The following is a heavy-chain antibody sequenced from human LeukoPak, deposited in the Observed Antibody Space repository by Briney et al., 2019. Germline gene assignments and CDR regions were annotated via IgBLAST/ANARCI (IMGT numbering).Heavy chain of an antibody. J-gene: IGHJ4*02. D-gene: IGHD4-17*01. CDR2: IYYSGST. Sequence: PSETLSLTCTVSGGSISSGGYYWSWIRQHPGKGLEWIGYIYYSGSTYYNPSLKSRVTISVDTSKNQFSLKLSSVTAADTAVYYCARVGFTVTTFRTGYWGQGTLVTVSS. CDR1: GGSISSGGYY. V-gene: IGHV4-31*03. CDR3: ARVGFTVTTFRTGY.